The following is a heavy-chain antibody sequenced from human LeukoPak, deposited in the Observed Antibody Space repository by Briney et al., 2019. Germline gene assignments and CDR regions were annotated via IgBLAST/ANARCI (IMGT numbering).Heavy chain of an antibody. D-gene: IGHD4-17*01. Sequence: PGGSLRLSCAASGFTFSSYGMHWVRQAPGKGLEWAAFIRYDGSNKYYADSVKGRFTISRDNSKNTLYLQMNSLRAEDTAVYYCAILMTTVTHFDYWGQGTLVTVSS. CDR2: IRYDGSNK. J-gene: IGHJ4*02. CDR3: AILMTTVTHFDY. CDR1: GFTFSSYG. V-gene: IGHV3-30*02.